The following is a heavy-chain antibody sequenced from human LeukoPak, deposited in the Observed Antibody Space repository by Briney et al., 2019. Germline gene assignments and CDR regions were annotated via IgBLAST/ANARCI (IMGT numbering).Heavy chain of an antibody. V-gene: IGHV4-39*07. Sequence: SETLSLTCTVSGGSISSSSYYWGWIRQPRGKGLEWIGSIYYSGSTYYNPSLKSRVTISVDTSKNQFFLKLSSVTAADTAVYYCARDCSSTSCYPNWGQGTLVTVSS. D-gene: IGHD2-2*01. CDR2: IYYSGST. CDR1: GGSISSSSYY. CDR3: ARDCSSTSCYPN. J-gene: IGHJ4*02.